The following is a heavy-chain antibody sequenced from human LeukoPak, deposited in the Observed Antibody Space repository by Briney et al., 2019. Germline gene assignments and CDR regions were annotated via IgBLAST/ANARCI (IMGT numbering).Heavy chain of an antibody. D-gene: IGHD3-10*01. Sequence: GGSLRLSCAASGFTFSSYSMNWVRQAPGKGLEWVSSISSSSSYIYYADSVKGRFTISRDNAKNSLYLQMNSLRAEDTAVYYCARASVGSGYYFDYWGQGTLVTVSS. CDR1: GFTFSSYS. CDR2: ISSSSSYI. CDR3: ARASVGSGYYFDY. J-gene: IGHJ4*02. V-gene: IGHV3-21*01.